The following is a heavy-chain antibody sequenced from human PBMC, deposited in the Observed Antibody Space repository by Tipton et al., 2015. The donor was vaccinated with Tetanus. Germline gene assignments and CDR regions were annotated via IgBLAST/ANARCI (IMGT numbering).Heavy chain of an antibody. V-gene: IGHV4-39*01. CDR3: ARHLYGYWFDP. D-gene: IGHD3-10*01. J-gene: IGHJ5*02. CDR1: GGSISDKKYY. Sequence: SGGSISDKKYYWGWIRQPPGRGLEWIASIYFEGSTYYSPSVKSRVTIAVDRSQNVFSLNLTSVTAADTAVYYCARHLYGYWFDPWGQGALVTVSS. CDR2: IYFEGST.